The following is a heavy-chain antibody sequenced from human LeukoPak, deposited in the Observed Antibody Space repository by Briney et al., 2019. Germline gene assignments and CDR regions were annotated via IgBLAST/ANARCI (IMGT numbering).Heavy chain of an antibody. D-gene: IGHD2-15*01. J-gene: IGHJ3*02. CDR3: ARVPGSGGAFDI. Sequence: GASVKVSCKASGYTFTSYYRHWVRQAPGQGLEWMGIINPSGGSTSYAQKFQGRVTMTRDTSTSTVYMELSSLRSEDTAVYYCARVPGSGGAFDIWGQGTMVTVSS. CDR2: INPSGGST. CDR1: GYTFTSYY. V-gene: IGHV1-46*01.